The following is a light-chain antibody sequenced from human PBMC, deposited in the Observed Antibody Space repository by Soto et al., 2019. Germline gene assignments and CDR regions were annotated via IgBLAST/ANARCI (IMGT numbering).Light chain of an antibody. Sequence: DIQMTQSPSSLSASVGDRVTITCRASQSISSYLNWYQQKPGKAPKVLIYAASSLQSGVPSRFSGIGSGTDFTLSISSLQPEDFATYYCQQSYSGPLTFGGGTKVVIK. CDR3: QQSYSGPLT. CDR2: AAS. CDR1: QSISSY. V-gene: IGKV1-39*01. J-gene: IGKJ4*01.